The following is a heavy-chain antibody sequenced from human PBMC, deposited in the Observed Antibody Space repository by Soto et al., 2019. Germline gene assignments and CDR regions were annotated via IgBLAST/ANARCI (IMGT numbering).Heavy chain of an antibody. CDR2: IIPIFGTA. CDR3: ARGGGITMIVVVPKGGAFDI. D-gene: IGHD3-22*01. J-gene: IGHJ3*02. V-gene: IGHV1-69*13. CDR1: GGTFSSYA. Sequence: RASVKVSCKASGGTFSSYAISWVRQAPGQGLEWMGGIIPIFGTANYAQKFQGRVTITADESTSTAYMELSSLRSEDTAVYYCARGGGITMIVVVPKGGAFDIWGQGTMVTVSS.